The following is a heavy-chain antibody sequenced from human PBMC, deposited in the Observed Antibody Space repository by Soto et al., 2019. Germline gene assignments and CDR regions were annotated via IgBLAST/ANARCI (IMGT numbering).Heavy chain of an antibody. CDR2: IYWDDDK. Sequence: QITLKESGPTLVKPTQTLTLTCTFSGFSLSTSGVGVGWIRQPPGKALEWLALIYWDDDKRYSPSLKSRLTITKDTSKNQVVLTMTNMDPVDTATYYCAHSITIFGVVIGNWFDPWGQGTLVTVSS. J-gene: IGHJ5*02. CDR1: GFSLSTSGVG. D-gene: IGHD3-3*01. V-gene: IGHV2-5*02. CDR3: AHSITIFGVVIGNWFDP.